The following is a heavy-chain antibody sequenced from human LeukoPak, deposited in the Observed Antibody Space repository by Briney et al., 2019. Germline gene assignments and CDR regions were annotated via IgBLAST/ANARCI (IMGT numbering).Heavy chain of an antibody. V-gene: IGHV3-23*01. CDR1: GFPLSSYA. Sequence: SGGSLRLSCAASGFPLSSYAMSWVRQGPGKGLEWVAATSSNDPGTYHADSVRGRFTISRDNSKNTLYLQMNRLRVEDAAVYYCARWGSGYSRTNYYYYMDVWGKGTTVTISS. CDR3: ARWGSGYSRTNYYYYMDV. J-gene: IGHJ6*03. CDR2: TSSNDPGT. D-gene: IGHD3-3*01.